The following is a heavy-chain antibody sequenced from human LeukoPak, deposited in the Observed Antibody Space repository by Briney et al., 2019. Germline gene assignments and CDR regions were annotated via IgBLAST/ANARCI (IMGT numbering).Heavy chain of an antibody. CDR2: IRSKANSYAT. J-gene: IGHJ3*02. CDR1: GFTFSGFA. D-gene: IGHD1-14*01. Sequence: GGSLRLSCAASGFTFSGFAMHWVRQASGKGLEWVARIRSKANSYATAYAASVKGRFTISRDDSKNTAYLQMNSLKTEDTAVYYCILTGALPAFDIWGQGTMVTVSS. CDR3: ILTGALPAFDI. V-gene: IGHV3-73*01.